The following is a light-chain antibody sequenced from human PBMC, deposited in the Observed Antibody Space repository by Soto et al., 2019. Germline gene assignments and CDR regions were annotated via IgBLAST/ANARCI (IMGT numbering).Light chain of an antibody. CDR2: VAS. Sequence: EIVLTQSPGTLSLSPRERATLSCRASQSVSNNYLAWYQHRPGQAPRLLISVASTSYPGIPDRFSGSGSGTDFTLTISRLEPEDFAVYYCQQYAASPRTFGQGTQVEV. V-gene: IGKV3-20*01. CDR1: QSVSNNY. J-gene: IGKJ1*01. CDR3: QQYAASPRT.